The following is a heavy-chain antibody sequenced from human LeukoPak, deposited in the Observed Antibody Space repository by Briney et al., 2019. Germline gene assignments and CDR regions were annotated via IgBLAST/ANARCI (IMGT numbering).Heavy chain of an antibody. V-gene: IGHV3-23*01. CDR3: ARRSGEFGEFHAFGI. Sequence: PGGSLRLSCAASGFTFSSYAMSWVRQAPGKGLEWVSAISGSGGSTYYADSVKGRFTISRDNAKNSLYLQMNSLRAEDTAVYYCARRSGEFGEFHAFGIWGQGIMVTVSS. J-gene: IGHJ3*02. CDR2: ISGSGGST. CDR1: GFTFSSYA. D-gene: IGHD3-10*01.